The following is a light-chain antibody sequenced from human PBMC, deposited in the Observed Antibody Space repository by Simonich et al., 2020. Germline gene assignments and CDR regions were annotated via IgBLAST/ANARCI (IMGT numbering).Light chain of an antibody. V-gene: IGLV4-69*01. CDR1: SGHSSYA. Sequence: QLVLTQSPSASASLGASVKLTCTRSSGHSSYAIAWHQQQPEKGPRYLMKLNSDGSHSKGDGIPDRVSGSSSGAERYLTISSLQSEDEADYYCQTWGTGIQVFGGGTKLTVL. CDR2: LNSDGSH. CDR3: QTWGTGIQV. J-gene: IGLJ3*02.